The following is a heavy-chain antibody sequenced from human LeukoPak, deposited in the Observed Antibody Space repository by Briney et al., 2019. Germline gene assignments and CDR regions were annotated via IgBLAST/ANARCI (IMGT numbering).Heavy chain of an antibody. V-gene: IGHV1-18*01. CDR1: GYTFTSYG. J-gene: IGHJ4*02. CDR2: ISAYNGNT. D-gene: IGHD6-19*01. CDR3: XXXXXXXXGWYTTPLDY. Sequence: ASVKVSCKASGYTFTSYGISWVRQAPGQGLEWMGWISAYNGNTNYAQKLQGRVTMTTDTSTSTAYMELRSLRSDDTAVYYCXXXXXXXXGWYTTPLDYWGQGTLVTVSS.